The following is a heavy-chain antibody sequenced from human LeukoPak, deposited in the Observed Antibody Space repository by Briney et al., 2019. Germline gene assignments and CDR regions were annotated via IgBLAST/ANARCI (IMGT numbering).Heavy chain of an antibody. CDR1: GGTFSSYA. D-gene: IGHD6-19*01. V-gene: IGHV1-69*13. CDR2: IIPIFGTA. Sequence: SVKVSCKASGGTFSSYAISWVRQAPGQGLEWMGGIIPIFGTANYAQKFQGRVTITADESTSTAYMELSSLRSEDTAVYYCARRATPRGAVYSSGWYHGVDYYGMDVWGQGTTVTVSS. CDR3: ARRATPRGAVYSSGWYHGVDYYGMDV. J-gene: IGHJ6*02.